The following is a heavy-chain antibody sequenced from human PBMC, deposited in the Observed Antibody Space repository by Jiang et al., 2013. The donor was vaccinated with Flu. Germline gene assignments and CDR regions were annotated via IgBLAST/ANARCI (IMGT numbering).Heavy chain of an antibody. CDR3: AREGSGVGGAQYNWFDP. J-gene: IGHJ5*02. Sequence: EVKKPGASVKVSCKASGYTFTGYYMHWVRQAPGQGLEWMGWINPNSGGTNYAQKFQGRVTMTRDTSISTAYMELSRLRSDDTAVYYCAREGSGVGGAQYNWFDPWGQGTLVTVSS. D-gene: IGHD3-10*01. V-gene: IGHV1-2*02. CDR1: GYTFTGYY. CDR2: INPNSGGT.